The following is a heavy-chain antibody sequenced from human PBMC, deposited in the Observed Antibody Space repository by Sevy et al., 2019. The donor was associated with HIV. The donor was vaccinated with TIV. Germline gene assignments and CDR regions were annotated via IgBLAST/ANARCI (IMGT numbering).Heavy chain of an antibody. J-gene: IGHJ1*01. D-gene: IGHD1-26*01. Sequence: GGSLRLSCAASGFTFSSYSMNWVRQAPGKGLEWVSYISSSSSTIYYADSVKGRFTIARDNAKNSLYQQMNSLRDEDTAVYYCARDAGIVGARAAEYFQHWGQGTLVTVSS. CDR1: GFTFSSYS. CDR2: ISSSSSTI. V-gene: IGHV3-48*02. CDR3: ARDAGIVGARAAEYFQH.